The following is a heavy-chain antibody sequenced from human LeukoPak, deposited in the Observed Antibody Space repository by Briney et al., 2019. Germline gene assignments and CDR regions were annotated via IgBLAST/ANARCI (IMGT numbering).Heavy chain of an antibody. J-gene: IGHJ4*02. CDR2: IKQDGSEK. V-gene: IGHV3-7*01. Sequence: GGSLRLSCAASGFTFSSYWMSWVRQAPGKGLEWVANIKQDGSEKYYVDSVKGRFTISRDNAKNSLYLQMNSLRAEDTAVYYYARDFTFRFTIPAAPYFDYWGQGTLVTVSS. D-gene: IGHD2-2*01. CDR3: ARDFTFRFTIPAAPYFDY. CDR1: GFTFSSYW.